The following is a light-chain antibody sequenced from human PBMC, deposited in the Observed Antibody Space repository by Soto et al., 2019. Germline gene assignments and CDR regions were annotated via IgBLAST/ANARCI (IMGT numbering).Light chain of an antibody. V-gene: IGKV3-20*01. Sequence: EIVLTQSPGTLSLSPGERATLSCRASQSVSSSYLVWYQQKPGQAPRLLIYGASSRATGIPDRFSGSGSGTDFTLSISRLEPEEFAVYYCQQYGSSPLTFGGGNKVEIK. CDR2: GAS. J-gene: IGKJ4*01. CDR3: QQYGSSPLT. CDR1: QSVSSSY.